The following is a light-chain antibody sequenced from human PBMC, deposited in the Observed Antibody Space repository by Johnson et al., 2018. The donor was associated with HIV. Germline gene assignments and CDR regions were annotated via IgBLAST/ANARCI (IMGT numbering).Light chain of an antibody. CDR3: GTWDSSLTSYV. CDR2: DNN. Sequence: QSILTQPHSVSAAPGQTVTISCSGSSSNVGSSFVSWYRQVPGTAPKLLIYDNNKRPSGIPGRFSGSKSGPAATLGITGLQTGDEVDYYCGTWDSSLTSYVFGAGTKVTVL. V-gene: IGLV1-51*01. CDR1: SSNVGSSF. J-gene: IGLJ1*01.